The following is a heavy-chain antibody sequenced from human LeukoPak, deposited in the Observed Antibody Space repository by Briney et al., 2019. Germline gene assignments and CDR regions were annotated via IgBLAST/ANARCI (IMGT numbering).Heavy chain of an antibody. CDR1: GFTFSSHS. V-gene: IGHV3-15*01. Sequence: GGSLRLSCAASGFTFSSHSMNWVRQAPGKGLEWVGRIKSKTDGGTTDYAAPVQGRFTISRDDSKNTLYLQMNSLKTEDTAVYYCTAGRRDGYKWGQGTLVTVSS. J-gene: IGHJ4*02. D-gene: IGHD5-24*01. CDR3: TAGRRDGYK. CDR2: IKSKTDGGTT.